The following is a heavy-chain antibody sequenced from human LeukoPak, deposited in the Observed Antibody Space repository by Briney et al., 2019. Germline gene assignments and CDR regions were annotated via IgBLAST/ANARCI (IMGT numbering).Heavy chain of an antibody. CDR2: IIPIFGTA. J-gene: IGHJ6*02. CDR1: GYTFTSYG. D-gene: IGHD2-2*02. V-gene: IGHV1-69*13. Sequence: SVKVSCKASGYTFTSYGISWVRQAPGQGLEWMGGIIPIFGTANYAQKFQGRVTITADESTSTAYMELSSLRSEDTAVYYCARVSCSSTSCYRTVTYYYYGMDVWGQGTTVTVSS. CDR3: ARVSCSSTSCYRTVTYYYYGMDV.